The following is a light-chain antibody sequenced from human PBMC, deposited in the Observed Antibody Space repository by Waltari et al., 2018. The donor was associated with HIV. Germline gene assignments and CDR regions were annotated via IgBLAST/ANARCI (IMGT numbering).Light chain of an antibody. V-gene: IGKV4-1*01. CDR1: LNIFYTSNNKSH. CDR2: WAS. CDR3: QQYYSSPQT. Sequence: IVMTQSPESLTVSLGGRATLTCNPSLNIFYTSNNKSHLAWYQHKAGQSPKLLISWASSRESGVPDRFSGSGSGTNFSLTISSLETADVAIYYCQQYYSSPQTFGRGTRVEIK. J-gene: IGKJ4*01.